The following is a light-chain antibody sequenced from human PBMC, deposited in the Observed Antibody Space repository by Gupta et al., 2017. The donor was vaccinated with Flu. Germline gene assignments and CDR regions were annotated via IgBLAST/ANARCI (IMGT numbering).Light chain of an antibody. J-gene: IGLJ2*01. CDR3: SSYAGINNLV. Sequence: QSALTQPPSASGSPGQSVTISCTGTSSDVGGYNYLSWYQQHPGKAPKLMIYEVSKRPSGVPDRFSGSKSGNTSSLTGAGLQAEDEAYYYCSSYAGINNLVFGGGTKLTVL. CDR1: SSDVGGYNY. V-gene: IGLV2-8*01. CDR2: EVS.